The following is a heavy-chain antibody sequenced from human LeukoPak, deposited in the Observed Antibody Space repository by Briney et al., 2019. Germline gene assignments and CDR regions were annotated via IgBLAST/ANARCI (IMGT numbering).Heavy chain of an antibody. V-gene: IGHV3-30*04. Sequence: PGGSLRLSCAASGFTFSTYAIHWVRQAPGKGLEWVAFISNNGRNKDYADSVKGRFTISRDNSKNTLYLQVNSLRPDDTAVYYCTRDLTGHYSIDYWGQGTPVTVSS. CDR2: ISNNGRNK. CDR3: TRDLTGHYSIDY. CDR1: GFTFSTYA. D-gene: IGHD3-22*01. J-gene: IGHJ4*02.